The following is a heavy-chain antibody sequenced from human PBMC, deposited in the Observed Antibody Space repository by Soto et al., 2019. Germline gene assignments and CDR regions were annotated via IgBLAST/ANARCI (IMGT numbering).Heavy chain of an antibody. CDR1: GYTFTDYG. J-gene: IGHJ4*02. CDR3: ARCSRYDFWSHSTSPSYYFDY. D-gene: IGHD3-3*01. CDR2: STSYNDNS. Sequence: QVQLVQSGAEVKKPGASVKVSCKASGYTFTDYGVTWVRQAPGQGLEWMGWSTSYNDNSNYAHKLQGRVTMTTDTSTTTTYMELRSLRSDDTAVYYCARCSRYDFWSHSTSPSYYFDYWGQGTLVTVSS. V-gene: IGHV1-18*01.